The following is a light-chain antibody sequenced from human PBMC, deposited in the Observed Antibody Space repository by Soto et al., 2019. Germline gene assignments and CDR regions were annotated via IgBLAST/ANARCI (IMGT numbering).Light chain of an antibody. CDR2: GNS. CDR1: SSNIGAGYD. CDR3: QSYDSSLSGPVV. J-gene: IGLJ2*01. V-gene: IGLV1-40*01. Sequence: QAVVTQPPSVSGAPGQRVTISCTGSSSNIGAGYDVHWYQQLPGTAPKLLIYGNSNRPSGVPDRFSGSKSGTSASLAITGLQAEDEADYYCQSYDSSLSGPVVFGGGTKLPV.